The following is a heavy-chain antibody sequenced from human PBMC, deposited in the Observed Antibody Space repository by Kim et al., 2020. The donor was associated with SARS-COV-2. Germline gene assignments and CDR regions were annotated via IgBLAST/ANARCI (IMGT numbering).Heavy chain of an antibody. D-gene: IGHD6-13*01. CDR1: GFTFSSYA. V-gene: IGHV3-23*01. CDR3: AKGGSAGTQPNEDY. Sequence: GGSLRLSCAASGFTFSSYAMSWVRQAPGKGLEWVSAISGSGGSTYYADSVKGRFTISRDNSKNTLYLQMNSLRAEDTAVYYCAKGGSAGTQPNEDYWGQGTLVTVSS. J-gene: IGHJ4*02. CDR2: ISGSGGST.